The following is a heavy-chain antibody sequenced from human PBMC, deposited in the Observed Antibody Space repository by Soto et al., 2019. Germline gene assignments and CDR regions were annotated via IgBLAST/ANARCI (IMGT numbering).Heavy chain of an antibody. Sequence: VRLVETGGGLIQPGGSLRLSCAASGFTVSDTSMNWVRQAPGKGLEWVSVICSGGATYYADPVKGRFTISRDNSKITVFLQMSSLRVDDTAVYYCARGKSGWLTFDYWGQGILVTVSS. CDR3: ARGKSGWLTFDY. CDR1: GFTVSDTS. CDR2: ICSGGAT. D-gene: IGHD6-19*01. J-gene: IGHJ4*02. V-gene: IGHV3-53*02.